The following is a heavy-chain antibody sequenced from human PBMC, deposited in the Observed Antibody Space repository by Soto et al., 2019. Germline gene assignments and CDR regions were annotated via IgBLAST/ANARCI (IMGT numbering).Heavy chain of an antibody. V-gene: IGHV3-23*01. J-gene: IGHJ6*02. CDR3: ARGGADHYHYGMDV. Sequence: EVQLLESGGGLVQPGGYLRLSCADSGFALTTYAMTWVRQPPGKGLEWVSSMNGAGTSTSYADSVKGRFTTSRDNSKNTLYLEMNSLRAEDTAVYYCARGGADHYHYGMDVWGQGTTVIVSS. CDR2: MNGAGTST. CDR1: GFALTTYA. D-gene: IGHD3-10*01.